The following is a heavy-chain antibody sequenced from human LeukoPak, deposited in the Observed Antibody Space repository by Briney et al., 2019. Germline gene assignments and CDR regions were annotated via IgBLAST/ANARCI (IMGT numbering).Heavy chain of an antibody. J-gene: IGHJ4*02. CDR1: GFTVSSKS. CDR3: ARESYGWLQLFDY. D-gene: IGHD5-24*01. V-gene: IGHV3-66*01. CDR2: IYSGGST. Sequence: GGSPTLSCAASGFTVSSKSMSWVRQAPGKGLEWVSVIYSGGSTYYADSVKGRFTISRDNSKNTVYLQMNSLRAEDTAVYYCARESYGWLQLFDYWGQGTLVTVSS.